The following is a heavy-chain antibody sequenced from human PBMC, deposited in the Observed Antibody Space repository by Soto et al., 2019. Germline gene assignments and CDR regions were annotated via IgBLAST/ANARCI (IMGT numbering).Heavy chain of an antibody. Sequence: PAETPSLTCTVSSGSISSWGYYWSWISQHPGKGLEWIGYIYYSGSTYYNPSLKSRVTISVDTSKNQFSLKLSSVTAADTAVYYCARGGYGGGWFEPWGQGTPVPVSS. CDR1: SGSISSWGYY. CDR2: IYYSGST. D-gene: IGHD5-18*01. J-gene: IGHJ5*02. CDR3: ARGGYGGGWFEP. V-gene: IGHV4-31*03.